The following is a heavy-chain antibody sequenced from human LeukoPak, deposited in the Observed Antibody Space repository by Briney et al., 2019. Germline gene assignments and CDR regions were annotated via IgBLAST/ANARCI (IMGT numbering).Heavy chain of an antibody. D-gene: IGHD1-26*01. J-gene: IGHJ4*02. CDR1: GFTFSSYA. Sequence: PGGSLRLSCEASGFTFSSYAIHWVRQAPGKGLEWVALKSFDGDNEYYADSVKGRFSITRTDSENRLYLRMSSLRPEDTAVYYCASGEKWANLWSIDSWGQGTLVIVSS. V-gene: IGHV3-30-3*01. CDR2: KSFDGDNE. CDR3: ASGEKWANLWSIDS.